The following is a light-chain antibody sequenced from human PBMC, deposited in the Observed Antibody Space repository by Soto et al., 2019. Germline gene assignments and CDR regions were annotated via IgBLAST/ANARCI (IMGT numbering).Light chain of an antibody. CDR3: QQRSNWPPIT. Sequence: EIVLTQSPDTLSLSPGERATLSCRASQSIAGYLAWYQKKPGQAPRLLIYDTSNRVTGVPARFSGSGSGTDFNLSISSLEPEDFAVYYCQQRSNWPPITFGQGTRLEIK. CDR1: QSIAGY. V-gene: IGKV3-11*01. CDR2: DTS. J-gene: IGKJ5*01.